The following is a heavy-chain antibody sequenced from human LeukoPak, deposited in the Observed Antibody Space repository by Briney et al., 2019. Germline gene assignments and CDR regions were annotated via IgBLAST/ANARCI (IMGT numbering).Heavy chain of an antibody. Sequence: GASVKVSCKASGYTFTSYGISWVRQAPGQGLEWMGWISAYNGNTNYARKLQGRVTMTTDTSTSTAYMELRSLRSDDTAVYYCAREYCTGGVCFHYMDVWGKGTTVTVSS. J-gene: IGHJ6*03. CDR2: ISAYNGNT. D-gene: IGHD2-8*02. V-gene: IGHV1-18*01. CDR1: GYTFTSYG. CDR3: AREYCTGGVCFHYMDV.